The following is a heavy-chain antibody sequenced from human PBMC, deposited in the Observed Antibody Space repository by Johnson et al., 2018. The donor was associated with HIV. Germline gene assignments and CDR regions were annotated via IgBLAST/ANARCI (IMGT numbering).Heavy chain of an antibody. V-gene: IGHV3-33*06. CDR1: GFTFSSYG. CDR3: AKGGSAVAVAFDI. CDR2: IWYDGSNK. D-gene: IGHD6-19*01. J-gene: IGHJ3*02. Sequence: QVQLVESGGGVVQPGRSLRLSCAASGFTFSSYGMYWVRQAPGKGLEWVAVIWYDGSNKYYADSVKGRFTISRDNSKNTLYLQMNSLRAEDTAVYYCAKGGSAVAVAFDIWGQGTMVTVSS.